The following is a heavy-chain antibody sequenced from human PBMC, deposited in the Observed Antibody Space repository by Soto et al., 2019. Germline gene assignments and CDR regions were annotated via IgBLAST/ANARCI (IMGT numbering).Heavy chain of an antibody. CDR2: ISYDGGNK. Sequence: QVQLVESGGGVVQPGRSLRLSCAASGFTFSDYAMLWVRQAPGKGLEWVALISYDGGNKYYADSVRGRFTISRDNSENTLYGQMNSLRAEDTAVYYCARDWRRAIDYWGQGTLVTVSS. V-gene: IGHV3-30-3*01. CDR1: GFTFSDYA. CDR3: ARDWRRAIDY. J-gene: IGHJ4*02.